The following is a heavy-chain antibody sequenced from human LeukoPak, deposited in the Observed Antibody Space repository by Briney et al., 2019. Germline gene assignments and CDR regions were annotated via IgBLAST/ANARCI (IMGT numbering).Heavy chain of an antibody. D-gene: IGHD3-10*01. Sequence: PGGSLRLSCAASGFTFSSYAMSWVRQAPGKGLEWVSAISGSGGSTYYADSVKGRFTISRDNAKNSLYLQMNSLRAEDTAVYYCARFAAGGSYYYYMDVWGKGTTVTVSS. J-gene: IGHJ6*03. V-gene: IGHV3-23*01. CDR3: ARFAAGGSYYYYMDV. CDR2: ISGSGGST. CDR1: GFTFSSYA.